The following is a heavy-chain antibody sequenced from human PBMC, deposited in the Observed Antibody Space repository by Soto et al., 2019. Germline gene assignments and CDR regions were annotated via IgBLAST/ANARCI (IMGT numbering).Heavy chain of an antibody. J-gene: IGHJ5*02. CDR2: IYHSGST. D-gene: IGHD2-2*01. CDR1: GGSISSGGYS. Sequence: TSETLSLTCAVSGGSISSGGYSWSWIRQPPGKGLEWIGYIYHSGSTYYNPSLKSRVTISVDRSKNQFSLKLSSVTAADTAVYYCARENIVLVPAALTPVLLGQYNWFDPWGQGTLVTVSS. CDR3: ARENIVLVPAALTPVLLGQYNWFDP. V-gene: IGHV4-30-2*01.